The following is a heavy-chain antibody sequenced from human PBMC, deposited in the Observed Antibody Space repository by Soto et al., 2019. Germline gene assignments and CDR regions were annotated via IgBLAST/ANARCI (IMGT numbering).Heavy chain of an antibody. J-gene: IGHJ2*01. CDR2: NSTYNGNT. D-gene: IGHD3-9*01. CDR1: GYTFTSYG. V-gene: IGHV1-18*01. Sequence: QVQLVQSGAEVKKPGASVKVSCKASGYTFTSYGISWVRQAPGQGLEWMGWNSTYNGNTNYVQKLQGRVTMTTDTSTSTAYMELRSLRSDDTAVYYCARVDYDILTEYWYFDLWGRGTLVTVSS. CDR3: ARVDYDILTEYWYFDL.